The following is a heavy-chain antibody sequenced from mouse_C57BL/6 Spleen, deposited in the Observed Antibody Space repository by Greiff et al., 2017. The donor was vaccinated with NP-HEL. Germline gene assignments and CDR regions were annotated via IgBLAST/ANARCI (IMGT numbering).Heavy chain of an antibody. J-gene: IGHJ4*01. CDR2: INPNNGGT. CDR1: GYTFTDYY. Sequence: EVQLQQSGPELVKPGASVKISCKASGYTFTDYYMNWVKQSHGKSLEWIGDINPNNGGTSYNQKFKGKATLTVDKSSSTAYMELRSLTSEDSAVYYCARRGGNYFLAMDYWGQGTSVTVSS. CDR3: ARRGGNYFLAMDY. V-gene: IGHV1-26*01. D-gene: IGHD2-1*01.